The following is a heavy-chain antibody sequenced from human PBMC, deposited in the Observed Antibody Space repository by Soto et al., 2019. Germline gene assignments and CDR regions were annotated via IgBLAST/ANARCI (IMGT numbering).Heavy chain of an antibody. Sequence: EVQLMESGGGLERPGGSLRLSCAASGFTFSIYWMHWVRQAPGKGLVWISRIKSDGSDTIYADSVKGRFTISRDNARNILYLQMNSLRAEDTATYYSARDRNYHSDYWGQGTLVTVSS. CDR2: IKSDGSDT. CDR3: ARDRNYHSDY. J-gene: IGHJ4*02. CDR1: GFTFSIYW. V-gene: IGHV3-74*01. D-gene: IGHD1-7*01.